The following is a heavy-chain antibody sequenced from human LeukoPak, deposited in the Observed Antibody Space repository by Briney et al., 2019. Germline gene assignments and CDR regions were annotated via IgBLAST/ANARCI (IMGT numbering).Heavy chain of an antibody. D-gene: IGHD4-17*01. CDR1: GYTFTSYA. V-gene: IGHV1-3*01. CDR2: INAGNGNT. Sequence: ASVKVSCKASGYTFTSYAMHWVRQAPGQRLEWMGWINAGNGNTKYSQKFQGRVTMTTDTSTSTAYMELRSLRSDDTAVYYCARDGDGDYDGYFDLWGRGTLVTVSS. J-gene: IGHJ2*01. CDR3: ARDGDGDYDGYFDL.